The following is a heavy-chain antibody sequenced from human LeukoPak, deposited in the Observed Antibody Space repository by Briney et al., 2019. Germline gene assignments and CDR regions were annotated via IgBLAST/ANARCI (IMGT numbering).Heavy chain of an antibody. CDR3: ARDDSSGYLD. D-gene: IGHD3-22*01. V-gene: IGHV4-59*12. Sequence: PSETLSLTCTVSGGSISSYYWSWIRQPPGKGLEWIGYIYYSGSTNYNPSLKSRVTISVDTSKDQFSLKPSSVTAADTAVYYCARDDSSGYLDWGQGTLVTVSS. J-gene: IGHJ4*02. CDR1: GGSISSYY. CDR2: IYYSGST.